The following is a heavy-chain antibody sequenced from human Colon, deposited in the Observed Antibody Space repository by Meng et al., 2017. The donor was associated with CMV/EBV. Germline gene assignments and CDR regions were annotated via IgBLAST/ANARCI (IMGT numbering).Heavy chain of an antibody. J-gene: IGHJ6*02. CDR1: GGSISSGGYY. Sequence: LRLSCTVSGGSISSGGYYWSWMRQHPGKGLEWIGYIYYSGSTYYNPSLKSRVTISVDTSKNQFSLKLSSVTAADTAVYYCARDQRGGSSSDYYYGMDVWGQGTTVTVSS. V-gene: IGHV4-31*03. CDR2: IYYSGST. CDR3: ARDQRGGSSSDYYYGMDV. D-gene: IGHD1-26*01.